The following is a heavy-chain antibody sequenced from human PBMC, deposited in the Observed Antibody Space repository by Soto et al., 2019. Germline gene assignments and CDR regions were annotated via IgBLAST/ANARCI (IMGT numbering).Heavy chain of an antibody. D-gene: IGHD2-2*01. CDR1: GFTFSSYS. CDR2: ISSSSSYI. J-gene: IGHJ6*02. CDR3: ARVPNPLYCSSTSCDYYCGKGV. Sequence: GGSLRLSCAASGFTFSSYSMNWVRQAPGKGMEWVSSISSSSSYIYYADSVKGRFTISSDNAKNSLYLQMNSLRAEDTPVYYCARVPNPLYCSSTSCDYYCGKGVWGQGTTVTVSS. V-gene: IGHV3-21*01.